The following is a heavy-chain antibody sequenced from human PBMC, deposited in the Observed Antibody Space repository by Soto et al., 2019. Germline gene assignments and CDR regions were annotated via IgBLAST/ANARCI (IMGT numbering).Heavy chain of an antibody. Sequence: PSETLSLTCTVSGGSISSGGYYWSWIRQHPGKGLEWIGYIYYGGSTYYNPSLKSRATKSGDTSKNQFSLKLSSVTAADTAVYYCARGGYYYENSGQNAYDYWGQGILVTVSS. CDR3: ARGGYYYENSGQNAYDY. J-gene: IGHJ4*01. D-gene: IGHD3-22*01. V-gene: IGHV4-31*03. CDR1: GGSISSGGYY. CDR2: IYYGGST.